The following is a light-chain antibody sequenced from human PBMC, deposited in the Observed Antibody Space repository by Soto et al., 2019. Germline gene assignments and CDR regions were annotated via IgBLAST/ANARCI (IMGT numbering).Light chain of an antibody. CDR3: SSYTSSNTHV. J-gene: IGLJ1*01. CDR2: EVS. CDR1: CSDVGGYNY. V-gene: IGLV2-14*01. Sequence: QSALTQPASVPGSPGLSITISCSGTCSDVGGYNYVSWYQQHPGKDPKLMIYEVSNRPSGISTRFSGSKSGNTASLTIYGPQAEDEAAYHCSSYTSSNTHVFRTGTKVTVL.